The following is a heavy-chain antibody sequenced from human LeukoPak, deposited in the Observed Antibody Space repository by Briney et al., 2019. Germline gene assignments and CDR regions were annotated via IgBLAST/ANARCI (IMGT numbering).Heavy chain of an antibody. V-gene: IGHV3-23*01. J-gene: IGHJ4*02. Sequence: QTGGSLRLSCGASGFTVSNYAMSWVRQAPGKGLEWVSSISGGGGSPYYADSVKGRFTISRDNSKNTLYLQMNSLRAEDTVVYYCAKGRGSGYYNYFEYWGQGTLVTVSS. CDR2: ISGGGGSP. D-gene: IGHD3-22*01. CDR3: AKGRGSGYYNYFEY. CDR1: GFTVSNYA.